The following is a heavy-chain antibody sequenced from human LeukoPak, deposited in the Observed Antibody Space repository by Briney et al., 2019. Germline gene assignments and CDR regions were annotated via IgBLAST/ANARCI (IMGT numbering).Heavy chain of an antibody. V-gene: IGHV4-39*07. J-gene: IGHJ4*02. CDR2: IYYSGST. CDR3: ARADYGEGFDS. D-gene: IGHD4-17*01. CDR1: DGSISSSSYY. Sequence: SETLSLTCTVSDGSISSSSYYWGWIRQPPGKGLEWIGSIYYSGSTYYNPSLKSRVTISVDTSKNQFSLKLSSVTAADTAVYYCARADYGEGFDSWGQGTLVTVSS.